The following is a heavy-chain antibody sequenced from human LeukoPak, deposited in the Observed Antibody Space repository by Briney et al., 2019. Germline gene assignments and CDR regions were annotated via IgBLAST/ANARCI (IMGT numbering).Heavy chain of an antibody. CDR3: ASVGGITGTTLEY. V-gene: IGHV1-18*01. CDR2: ISAYSGNT. J-gene: IGHJ4*02. D-gene: IGHD1-20*01. Sequence: ASVTVSCKASGYTFTTYGVSWVRQAPGQGLEWMGWISAYSGNTNYPQKLQGRVTMTTDTSTSTTYMELSSLRSEDTTVYYCASVGGITGTTLEYWGQGTLVTVSS. CDR1: GYTFTTYG.